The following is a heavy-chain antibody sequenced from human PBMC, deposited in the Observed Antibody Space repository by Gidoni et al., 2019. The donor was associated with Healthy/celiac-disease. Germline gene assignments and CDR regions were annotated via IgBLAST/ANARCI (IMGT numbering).Heavy chain of an antibody. J-gene: IGHJ4*02. CDR3: AKDLAVTQNSIFDY. CDR2: ISGSGGST. Sequence: EVQLLESGGGLVQPGGSLRLSCAASGFTFCSYAMSWVRQAPGKGLAWVSAISGSGGSTYYADAVKGRFTISRDNPKNTLYLQMNSRRAEDTAVYYCAKDLAVTQNSIFDYWGQGTLVTVSS. D-gene: IGHD4-17*01. CDR1: GFTFCSYA. V-gene: IGHV3-23*01.